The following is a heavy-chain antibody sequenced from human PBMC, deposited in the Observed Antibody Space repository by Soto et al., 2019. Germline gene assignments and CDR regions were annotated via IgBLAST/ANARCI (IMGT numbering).Heavy chain of an antibody. CDR1: GGSFSGYY. CDR3: ARGYYYYGMDV. CDR2: INHSGST. Sequence: SETLSLTCAVYGGSFSGYYWSWIRQPPGKGLEWIGEINHSGSTNYNPSLKSRVTISVDTSKNQFSLKLSSVTAADTAVYYCARGYYYYGMDVWGQGTTVTVSS. J-gene: IGHJ6*02. V-gene: IGHV4-34*01.